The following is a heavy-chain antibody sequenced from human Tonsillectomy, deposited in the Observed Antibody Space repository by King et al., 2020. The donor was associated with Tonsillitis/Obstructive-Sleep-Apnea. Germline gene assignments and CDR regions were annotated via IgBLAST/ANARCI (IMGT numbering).Heavy chain of an antibody. V-gene: IGHV4-61*01. CDR1: GGSVSSGNYY. D-gene: IGHD2-2*01. Sequence: QLQESGPGLVKPSETLSLTCTVSGGSVSSGNYYWSWIRQSPGKGLEWIGYIYYSGSTNYNPSLKSRVTISGDTSKNQFSLKLSSVTAADTAVYYCARGVVPAALTWFDPWGQGTLVTVSS. J-gene: IGHJ5*02. CDR3: ARGVVPAALTWFDP. CDR2: IYYSGST.